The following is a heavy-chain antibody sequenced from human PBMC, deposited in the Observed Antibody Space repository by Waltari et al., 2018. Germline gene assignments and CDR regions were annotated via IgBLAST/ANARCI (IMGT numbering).Heavy chain of an antibody. J-gene: IGHJ4*02. CDR2: MNPNSGNT. D-gene: IGHD6-13*01. Sequence: QVQLVQSGAEVKKPGASVKVSCKASGYTFTSYDINWVRQATGQGLGWMGWMNPNSGNTWYTQKFQCRVTMTRNTSISTDYMELSSLRSEDTAGYYCATEIANRPNWGQGTLVTVSS. V-gene: IGHV1-8*01. CDR3: ATEIANRPN. CDR1: GYTFTSYD.